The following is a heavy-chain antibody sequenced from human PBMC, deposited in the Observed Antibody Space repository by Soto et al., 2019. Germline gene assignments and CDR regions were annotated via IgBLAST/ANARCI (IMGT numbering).Heavy chain of an antibody. J-gene: IGHJ4*02. V-gene: IGHV3-74*01. CDR2: INDDGIST. CDR1: GFTFKMFW. D-gene: IGHD1-1*01. CDR3: TRGPRSTSTGTGAF. Sequence: GGSLRLSCAASGFTFKMFWMHWVRQVPGKGPEWVSRINDDGISTNYADSVKGRFTISRDNAKNTLYLQMNALRVEDTAFYYCTRGPRSTSTGTGAFWGQGT.